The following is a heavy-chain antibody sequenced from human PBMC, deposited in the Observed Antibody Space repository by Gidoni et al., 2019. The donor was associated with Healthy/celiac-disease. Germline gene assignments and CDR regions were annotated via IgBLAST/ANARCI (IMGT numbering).Heavy chain of an antibody. CDR2: IYPGDSDT. Sequence: EVQLVQSGAEVKKPGESLKNSWKGAGYSFTSYWIGWVRQMPGKGLEWLGIIYPGDSDTRYRPSFQGQVTISADKSISTAYLQWSSLKASDTAMYYCARPYCSGGSCYSAHFDYWGQGTLVTVSP. CDR1: GYSFTSYW. J-gene: IGHJ4*02. D-gene: IGHD2-15*01. CDR3: ARPYCSGGSCYSAHFDY. V-gene: IGHV5-51*01.